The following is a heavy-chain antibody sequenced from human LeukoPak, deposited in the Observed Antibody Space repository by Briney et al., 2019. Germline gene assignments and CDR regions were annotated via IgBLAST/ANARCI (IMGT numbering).Heavy chain of an antibody. D-gene: IGHD1-26*01. CDR3: ARDGRFPPEVLPRYFDY. V-gene: IGHV4-39*07. Sequence: SETLSLTCTVSGGSVSSGSYYWGWIRQPPGKGLEWIGNIYYSGSTYYNPSLKSRVTISVETSKNQFSLKLSSVTAADTAVYYCARDGRFPPEVLPRYFDYWGQGTLVSVSS. CDR2: IYYSGST. J-gene: IGHJ4*02. CDR1: GGSVSSGSYY.